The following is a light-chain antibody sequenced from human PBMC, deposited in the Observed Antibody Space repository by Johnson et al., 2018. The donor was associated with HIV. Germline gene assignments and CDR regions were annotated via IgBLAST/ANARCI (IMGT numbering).Light chain of an antibody. Sequence: QSVLTQPPSVSAAPGQKVTISCSGSNSNIGNNFVSRYQQPPGTAAKLLIYENIKRPPGIQERHSGSKSVTSATRAITGLQTGDEADYYCGTCDGRRSDCVLGTGTKVTV. CDR1: NSNIGNNF. V-gene: IGLV1-51*02. J-gene: IGLJ1*01. CDR2: ENI. CDR3: GTCDGRRSDCV.